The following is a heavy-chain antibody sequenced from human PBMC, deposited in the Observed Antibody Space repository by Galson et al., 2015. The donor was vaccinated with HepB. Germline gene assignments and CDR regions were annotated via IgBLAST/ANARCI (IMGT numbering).Heavy chain of an antibody. J-gene: IGHJ6*02. D-gene: IGHD3-3*01. CDR3: ARDRRITIFGVVTPLFDYGMDV. V-gene: IGHV3-33*01. CDR2: IWYDGSNK. CDR1: GFTFNSYG. Sequence: SLRLSCAASGFTFNSYGLHWVRQAPGKGLEWVAVIWYDGSNKYYTESVKGRFTISRDNSKNTLYLQMNSLRAEDTAVYYCARDRRITIFGVVTPLFDYGMDVWGQGTTVTVSS.